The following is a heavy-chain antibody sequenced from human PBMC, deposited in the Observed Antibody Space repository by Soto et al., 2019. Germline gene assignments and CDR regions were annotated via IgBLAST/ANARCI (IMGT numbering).Heavy chain of an antibody. V-gene: IGHV3-30*18. J-gene: IGHJ4*02. D-gene: IGHD6-19*01. CDR2: ISYDGSNK. CDR1: GFTFSSYG. Sequence: GGSLRLSCAASGFTFSSYGMHWVRQAPGKGLEWVAVISYDGSNKYYADSVKGRFTISRDNSKNTLYLQMNSLRAEDTAVYYCAKLERVAIAVAGSVDYWGQGTLVTVSS. CDR3: AKLERVAIAVAGSVDY.